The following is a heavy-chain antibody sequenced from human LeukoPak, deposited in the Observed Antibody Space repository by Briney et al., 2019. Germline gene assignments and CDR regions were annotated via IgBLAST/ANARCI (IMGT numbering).Heavy chain of an antibody. CDR1: GGSISSSNW. D-gene: IGHD6-13*01. CDR3: ARSKQRLVLKAFDI. Sequence: SETLSLTCAVSGGSISSSNWWSWVRQPPGKGLEWIGEIYHSGSTNYNPSLKSRVTISVDKSKNQFSLKLSSVTAADTAVYYCARSKQRLVLKAFDIWGQGTMVTVSS. J-gene: IGHJ3*02. CDR2: IYHSGST. V-gene: IGHV4-4*02.